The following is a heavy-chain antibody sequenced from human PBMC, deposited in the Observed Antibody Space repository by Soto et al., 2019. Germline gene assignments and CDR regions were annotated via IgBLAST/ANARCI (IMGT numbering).Heavy chain of an antibody. Sequence: QLQLQESGSGLVKPSQTLSLTCAVSCCSISSGGYSWSWIRQPPGKGLEWIAYIYCSGSTYYNPSLKSRVTISVDRSTTQFSLKLCSMTSADTAVYYCARVPYPWGQGTLVTVSS. CDR1: CCSISSGGYS. J-gene: IGHJ5*02. CDR3: ARVPYP. V-gene: IGHV4-30-2*01. CDR2: IYCSGST.